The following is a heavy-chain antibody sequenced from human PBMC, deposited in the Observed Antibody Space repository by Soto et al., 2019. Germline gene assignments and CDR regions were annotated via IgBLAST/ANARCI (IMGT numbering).Heavy chain of an antibody. D-gene: IGHD3-22*01. CDR1: GGSFSGYY. J-gene: IGHJ6*02. CDR3: ARGKGADSSGYYYYYYGMDV. CDR2: INHSGST. Sequence: SETLSLTCAVYGGSFSGYYWSWIRQPPGKGLEWIGEINHSGSTNYNPSLKSRVTISVDTSKNQFSLKLSSVTAADRAVYYCARGKGADSSGYYYYYYGMDVWGQGTTVTVSS. V-gene: IGHV4-34*01.